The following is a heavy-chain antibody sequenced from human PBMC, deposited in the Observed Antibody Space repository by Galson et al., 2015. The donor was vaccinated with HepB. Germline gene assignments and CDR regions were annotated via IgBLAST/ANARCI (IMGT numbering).Heavy chain of an antibody. CDR3: ARGNPLSLHPGYSSWAY. Sequence: SLRLSCAASGFTFSSYAMHWVRQAQGKGLEWVAVISYDGSNKYYADSVKGRFTISRDNSKNTLYLQMNSLRAEDTAVYYCARGNPLSLHPGYSSWAYWGQGTLVTVSS. V-gene: IGHV3-30*04. J-gene: IGHJ4*02. CDR1: GFTFSSYA. D-gene: IGHD6-19*01. CDR2: ISYDGSNK.